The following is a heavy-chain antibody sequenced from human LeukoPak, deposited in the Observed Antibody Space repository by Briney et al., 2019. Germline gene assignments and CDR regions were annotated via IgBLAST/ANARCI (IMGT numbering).Heavy chain of an antibody. CDR2: ISGSGADT. CDR1: GFTFNTYA. J-gene: IGHJ4*02. V-gene: IGHV3-23*01. CDR3: ARFAMVRGVIITKKNYFDY. D-gene: IGHD3-10*01. Sequence: GGSLRLSCAASGFTFNTYAMSWVRQAPGKGLEWVSAISGSGADTYDADSVKGRFTISRDNSKNTLYLQMNSLRAEDTAVYYCARFAMVRGVIITKKNYFDYWGQGTLVTVSS.